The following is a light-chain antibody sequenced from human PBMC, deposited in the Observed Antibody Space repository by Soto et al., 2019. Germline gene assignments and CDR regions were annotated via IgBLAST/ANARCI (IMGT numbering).Light chain of an antibody. Sequence: DIQMTQSPSSVSTSVCDRVTITSKPNQDISKYLNWYQQKPGKAPKLLIYDASNLETGVPSRFSGSGSGTDFTFTISSLQPEDIATYYCQQYDNLLPLTFGGGTKVDI. CDR2: DAS. V-gene: IGKV1-33*01. CDR3: QQYDNLLPLT. J-gene: IGKJ4*01. CDR1: QDISKY.